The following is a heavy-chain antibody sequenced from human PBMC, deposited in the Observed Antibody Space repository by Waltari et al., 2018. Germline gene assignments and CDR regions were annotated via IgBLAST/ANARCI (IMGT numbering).Heavy chain of an antibody. D-gene: IGHD2-15*01. V-gene: IGHV4-38-2*01. J-gene: IGHJ2*01. CDR1: GYSISSGYY. Sequence: QVQLQESGPGLVKPSETLSLTCAVSGYSISSGYYWGWIRQPPGKGLEWIGSIYHSGSTYYNPSLKSRVTISVDTSKNQFSLKLSSVTAAGTAVYYCARPREGCSGGSCPGTYWYFDLWGRGTLVTVSS. CDR2: IYHSGST. CDR3: ARPREGCSGGSCPGTYWYFDL.